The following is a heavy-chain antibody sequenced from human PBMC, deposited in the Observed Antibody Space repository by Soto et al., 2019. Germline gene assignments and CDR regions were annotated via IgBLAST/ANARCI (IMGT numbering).Heavy chain of an antibody. Sequence: SETLSLTCTVSGGSISSYYWSWIRQPPGKGLEWIGYIYYSGSTNYNPSLKSRVTISVDTSKNQFSLKLSSVTAADTAVYYCARHGRLWSYYFDYWGQGTLVTVSS. J-gene: IGHJ4*02. CDR3: ARHGRLWSYYFDY. V-gene: IGHV4-59*08. CDR2: IYYSGST. CDR1: GGSISSYY. D-gene: IGHD5-18*01.